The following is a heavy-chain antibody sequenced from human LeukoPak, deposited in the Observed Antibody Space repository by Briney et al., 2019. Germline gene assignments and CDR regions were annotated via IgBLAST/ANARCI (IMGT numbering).Heavy chain of an antibody. V-gene: IGHV3-11*04. J-gene: IGHJ6*03. CDR1: GFTFSDYY. CDR2: IRNSDGTT. D-gene: IGHD3-9*01. Sequence: GGSLRLSCAASGFTFSDYYMSWIRQAPGKGLEWVSYIRNSDGTTYYTDSVKGRFTISRDNAKNSLYLQMNSLRAEDTAVYYCARESSPYDILTGYYNYYYYYMDVWGKGTTVTVSS. CDR3: ARESSPYDILTGYYNYYYYYMDV.